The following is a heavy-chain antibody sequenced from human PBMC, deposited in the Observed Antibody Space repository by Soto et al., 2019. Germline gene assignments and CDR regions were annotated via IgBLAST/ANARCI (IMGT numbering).Heavy chain of an antibody. D-gene: IGHD3-9*01. CDR2: ISYDGSAK. CDR1: GFNFRSYG. V-gene: IGHV3-30*18. Sequence: QVQLVESGGGVVQPGRSLRLSCAASGFNFRSYGMHWVRQAPGKGLEWVAVISYDGSAKWYVDSVKGRFTISGDTSKNILYLQMNSVRAEDTAVYYCAKDEGAEDDILTGYPLFDYRGQGILVTVSS. J-gene: IGHJ4*02. CDR3: AKDEGAEDDILTGYPLFDY.